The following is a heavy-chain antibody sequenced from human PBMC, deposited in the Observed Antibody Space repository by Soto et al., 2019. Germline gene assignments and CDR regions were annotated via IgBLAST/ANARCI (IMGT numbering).Heavy chain of an antibody. CDR1: GYTFTSYD. CDR3: ARLFCSGGSCYGVYFDY. Sequence: QVQLVQSGAEVKKPGASVKVSCKASGYTFTSYDINWVRQATGQGLEWMGWMNPNSGNTGYAQKSQGRVTMTRNTSISTAYMELSSLRSEDTAVYYCARLFCSGGSCYGVYFDYWGQGTLVTVSS. CDR2: MNPNSGNT. J-gene: IGHJ4*02. D-gene: IGHD2-15*01. V-gene: IGHV1-8*01.